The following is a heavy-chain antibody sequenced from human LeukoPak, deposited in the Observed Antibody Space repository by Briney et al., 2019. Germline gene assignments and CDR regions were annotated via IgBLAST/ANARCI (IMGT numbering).Heavy chain of an antibody. CDR2: ISYDGSNK. Sequence: GGSLRLSCAASGFTFSSYAMHWVRQAPGKGLEWVAVISYDGSNKYYADSVKGRFTISRDNSKNTLYLQMNSLRAEDTAVYYCAREGRITMIVVVIYWYFDLWGRGTLVTVSS. CDR1: GFTFSSYA. V-gene: IGHV3-30-3*01. CDR3: AREGRITMIVVVIYWYFDL. J-gene: IGHJ2*01. D-gene: IGHD3-22*01.